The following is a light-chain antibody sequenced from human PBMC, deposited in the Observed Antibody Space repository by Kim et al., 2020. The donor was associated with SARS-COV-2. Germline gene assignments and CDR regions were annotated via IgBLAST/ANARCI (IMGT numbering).Light chain of an antibody. CDR2: GPS. CDR1: QSIRGNY. CDR3: EKYGSSVT. V-gene: IGKV3-20*01. Sequence: LSAGARATLSCRASQSIRGNYLAWYQQKPGQAPRLLIYGPSTRATGSPDGFSGSGSGTDFTLTIARLEPEDFAVYYCEKYGSSVTFGGGTKVDIK. J-gene: IGKJ4*01.